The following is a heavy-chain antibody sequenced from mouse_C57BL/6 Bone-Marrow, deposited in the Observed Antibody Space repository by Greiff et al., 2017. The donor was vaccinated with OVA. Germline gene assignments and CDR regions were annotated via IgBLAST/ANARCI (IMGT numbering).Heavy chain of an antibody. CDR1: GFTFSDYY. CDR3: ARHIYYYGSSPFFAY. Sequence: EVKLVESGGGLVQPGGSLKLSCAASGFTFSDYYMYWVRQTPEKRLEWVAYISNGGGSTYYPDTVKGRFTISRDNAKNTLYLQMSRLKSEDTAMYYCARHIYYYGSSPFFAYWGQGTLVTVSA. D-gene: IGHD1-1*01. V-gene: IGHV5-12*01. J-gene: IGHJ3*01. CDR2: ISNGGGST.